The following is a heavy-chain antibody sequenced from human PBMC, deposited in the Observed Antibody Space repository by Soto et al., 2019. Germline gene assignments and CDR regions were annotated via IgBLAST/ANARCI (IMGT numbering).Heavy chain of an antibody. CDR2: ISSSSSYI. CDR3: ARDGETDFDY. J-gene: IGHJ4*02. Sequence: EVQLVESGGGLVKPGGSLRLSCAASGFTFSSYSVNWVRQAPGKGLEWVSSISSSSSYIYYADSVKGRFTISRDNAKNSLYLQMNSLRAEDTAVYYCARDGETDFDYWGQGTLVTVSS. CDR1: GFTFSSYS. D-gene: IGHD3-10*01. V-gene: IGHV3-21*01.